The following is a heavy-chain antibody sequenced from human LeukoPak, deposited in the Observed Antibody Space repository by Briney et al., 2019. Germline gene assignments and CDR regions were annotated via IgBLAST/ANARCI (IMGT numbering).Heavy chain of an antibody. CDR3: ARHSGAGTGFVY. CDR2: IYYSEST. Sequence: PSETLSFTGTVSGGSTSSYYWSWIRQPPGKGLEWIGYIYYSESTNYNPSLKSRLTISIDTSKNQFSLKLSSVTAADTAVYYCARHSGAGTGFVYWGQGTLVTVSS. V-gene: IGHV4-59*08. CDR1: GGSTSSYY. J-gene: IGHJ4*02. D-gene: IGHD6-19*01.